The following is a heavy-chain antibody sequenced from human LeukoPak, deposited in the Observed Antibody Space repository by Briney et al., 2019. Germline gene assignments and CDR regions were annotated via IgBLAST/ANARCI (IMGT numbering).Heavy chain of an antibody. Sequence: GGSLRLSCAGSGFSVSSYDMLWVRQATGKGLEWVSAIGSGGDTYYAGSVKGRFTISRESAKNSFYLQMNSLSAGDTAVYFCARAVAGTDEIDSWGQGTLVTVSS. CDR2: IGSGGDT. D-gene: IGHD6-19*01. CDR3: ARAVAGTDEIDS. V-gene: IGHV3-13*01. J-gene: IGHJ4*02. CDR1: GFSVSSYD.